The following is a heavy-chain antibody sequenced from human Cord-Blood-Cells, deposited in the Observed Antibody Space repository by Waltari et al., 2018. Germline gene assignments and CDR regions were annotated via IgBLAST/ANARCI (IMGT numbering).Heavy chain of an antibody. CDR1: RYTFTSYD. CDR2: MNPNSGNT. Sequence: QVQLVQSGAEVKKPGASVKVSCKSSRYTFTSYDYNWVRQATGQGLEWMGWMNPNSGNTGYAQKFQGRVTMTRNTFISTAYMELSSLRSEDTAVYYCARFLDPGSGKKWYFDLWGRGTLVTVSS. CDR3: ARFLDPGSGKKWYFDL. J-gene: IGHJ2*01. V-gene: IGHV1-8*01. D-gene: IGHD3-3*01.